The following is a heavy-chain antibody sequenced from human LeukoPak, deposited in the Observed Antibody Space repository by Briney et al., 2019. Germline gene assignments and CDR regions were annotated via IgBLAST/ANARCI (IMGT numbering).Heavy chain of an antibody. Sequence: SETRSLTCAVYGGSFSGYYWSWIRQPPGKGLEWIGEINHSGSTNYNPSLKSRVTISVDTSKNQFSLKLSSVTAADTAVYYCARAQRGYSYGYYYYYGMDVWGQGTTVTVSS. CDR3: ARAQRGYSYGYYYYYGMDV. D-gene: IGHD5-18*01. J-gene: IGHJ6*01. CDR2: INHSGST. CDR1: GGSFSGYY. V-gene: IGHV4-34*01.